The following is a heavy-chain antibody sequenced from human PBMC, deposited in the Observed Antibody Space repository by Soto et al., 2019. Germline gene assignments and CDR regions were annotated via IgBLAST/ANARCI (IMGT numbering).Heavy chain of an antibody. V-gene: IGHV3-33*01. J-gene: IGHJ4*02. CDR1: GFTFSTYG. Sequence: QVQLVESGGGGVQPGKSLRLSCAASGFTFSTYGMHWVRQAPGKGREWVAVIWSDGSNKYHGDSLKGRFTISRDNSKKTLYRKMNTLRAEETAVYYCASEGAWGDTSGVESWGQGTLVIFSS. D-gene: IGHD5-18*01. CDR2: IWSDGSNK. CDR3: ASEGAWGDTSGVES.